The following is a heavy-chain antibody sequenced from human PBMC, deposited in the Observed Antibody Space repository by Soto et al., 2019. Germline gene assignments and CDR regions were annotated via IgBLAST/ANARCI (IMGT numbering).Heavy chain of an antibody. CDR1: GFTFGIHW. J-gene: IGHJ5*02. CDR2: INQDGRDK. Sequence: EVQVVESGGGLVQPGGSLRLSCTASGFTFGIHWMTWVRQVPGKGLEWLANINQDGRDKYYVDSVKGRFIISRDNAKDSVYLQLNSLRVEDTAVYYFTTSMRLTLDPWGQGTLVTVS. D-gene: IGHD2-21*01. V-gene: IGHV3-7*01. CDR3: TTSMRLTLDP.